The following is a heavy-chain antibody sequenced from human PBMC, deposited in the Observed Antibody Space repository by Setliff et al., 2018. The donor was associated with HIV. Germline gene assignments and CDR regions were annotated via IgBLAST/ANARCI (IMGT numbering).Heavy chain of an antibody. CDR2: INVGKGDT. Sequence: GASVKVSCKASGYTFTTYSLHWVRQAPGHSLEWMGWINVGKGDTKYSQAFQDRITITRDTSANTAYMELSSLRSDDTAVYFCARGALLAVFDFDHWGHGTLVTVSS. V-gene: IGHV1-3*01. CDR1: GYTFTTYS. D-gene: IGHD3-3*02. CDR3: ARGALLAVFDFDH. J-gene: IGHJ4*01.